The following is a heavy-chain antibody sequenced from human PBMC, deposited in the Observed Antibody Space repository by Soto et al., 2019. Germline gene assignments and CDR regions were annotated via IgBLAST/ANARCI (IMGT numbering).Heavy chain of an antibody. J-gene: IGHJ4*02. Sequence: QVQLQQWGAGLLKPSETLSLTCAVYGGSFSGYSWTWIHQSPGKGLEWIGQINHSGSTNSNPSLKSRVTISLVTSKNQFSLELTSVTAADTAVYYCARGLFSENYYSGGWYYFDSWGQGTLVTVSS. CDR1: GGSFSGYS. V-gene: IGHV4-34*01. CDR3: ARGLFSENYYSGGWYYFDS. CDR2: INHSGST. D-gene: IGHD1-26*01.